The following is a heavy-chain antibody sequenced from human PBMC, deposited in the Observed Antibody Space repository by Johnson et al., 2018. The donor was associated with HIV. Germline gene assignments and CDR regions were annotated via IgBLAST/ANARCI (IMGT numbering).Heavy chain of an antibody. Sequence: QMQLVESGGGVVRPGRSLSLSCTASGFTFSTYAMHWVRQAPGKGLEWVSGISWDGGSTYYADSVKGRFTIARDNAKNTLFLEMKSLRAEDTAVYYCVRTSCTGARCLGYDPFDVWGQGTMVTVSS. CDR2: ISWDGGST. CDR1: GFTFSTYA. D-gene: IGHD3-16*01. V-gene: IGHV3-NL1*01. J-gene: IGHJ3*01. CDR3: VRTSCTGARCLGYDPFDV.